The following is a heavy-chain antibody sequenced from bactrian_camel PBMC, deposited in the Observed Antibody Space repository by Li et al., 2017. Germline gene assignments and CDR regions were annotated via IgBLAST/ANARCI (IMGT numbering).Heavy chain of an antibody. J-gene: IGHJ4*01. CDR2: ISASGGPTFYQ. V-gene: IGHV3S66*01. CDR3: AADIMIRGRGAC. D-gene: IGHD1*01. CDR1: GYTYADYC. Sequence: DVQLVESGGGSVQAGGSLTLSCVASGYTYADYCMGWFRQAPGKEFEWVSTISASGGPTFYQYYSDSVKGRFTVSGDNANSTTFLQMNSLEPEDTAVYYCAADIMIRGRGACGGQGTQVTVS.